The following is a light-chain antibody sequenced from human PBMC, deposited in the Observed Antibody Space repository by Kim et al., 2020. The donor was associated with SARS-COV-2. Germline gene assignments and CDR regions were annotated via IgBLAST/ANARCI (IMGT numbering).Light chain of an antibody. J-gene: IGKJ1*01. CDR1: QSVSSY. Sequence: LSPGESATLSCRASQSVSSYFAWYQQKPGQAPRLLIYDASNRATGIPARFSGSGSGTDFTLTISSLEPEDFAVYYCQQRSNWPPTFGQGTKVDIK. CDR3: QQRSNWPPT. CDR2: DAS. V-gene: IGKV3-11*01.